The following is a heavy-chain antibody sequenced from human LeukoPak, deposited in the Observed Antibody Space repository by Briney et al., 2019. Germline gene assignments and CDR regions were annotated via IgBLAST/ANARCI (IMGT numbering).Heavy chain of an antibody. CDR3: TTFYHEYSPY. CDR1: GFSFMNAW. Sequence: GGSLRLSCAASGFSFMNAWMIWVRQAPGKGLEWVGRIKSNADGGTPDYAAPARGTFTISRDDSKNTLYLQMNSLNTEDTAVYYCTTFYHEYSPYWGRGTLVTVSS. J-gene: IGHJ4*02. D-gene: IGHD2/OR15-2a*01. CDR2: IKSNADGGTP. V-gene: IGHV3-15*01.